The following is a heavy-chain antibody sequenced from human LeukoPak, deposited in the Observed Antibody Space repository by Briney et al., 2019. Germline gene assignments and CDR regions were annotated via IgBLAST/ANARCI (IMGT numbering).Heavy chain of an antibody. J-gene: IGHJ6*02. CDR1: GGSISSGGYS. V-gene: IGHV4-30-2*01. CDR2: IYHSGST. CDR3: ARAKGDVAVGYYYGMDV. Sequence: SQTLSLTCAVSGGSISSGGYSWSWIRQPPGKGLEWIGYIYHSGSTYYNPSLKSRVTISVDRSKNQFSLKLSSVTAADTAVYYCARAKGDVAVGYYYGMDVWGQGTTVTVFS. D-gene: IGHD2-21*02.